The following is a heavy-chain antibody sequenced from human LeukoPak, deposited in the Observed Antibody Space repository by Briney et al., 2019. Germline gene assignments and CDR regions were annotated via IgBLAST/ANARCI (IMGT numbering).Heavy chain of an antibody. CDR2: IYPGDSDT. Sequence: GESLKISCKGSGYSFTSYWIGWVRQMPGKGLECMGIIYPGDSDTRYSPSFQGQVTISADKSISTAYLQWSSLKASDTAMYYCARPYYDILTGPHYYFDYWGQGTLVTVSS. D-gene: IGHD3-9*01. CDR3: ARPYYDILTGPHYYFDY. J-gene: IGHJ4*02. V-gene: IGHV5-51*01. CDR1: GYSFTSYW.